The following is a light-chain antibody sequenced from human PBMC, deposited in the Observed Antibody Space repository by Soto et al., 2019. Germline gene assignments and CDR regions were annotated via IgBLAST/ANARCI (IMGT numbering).Light chain of an antibody. CDR2: SAS. CDR3: QQYNNWPHT. V-gene: IGKV3-15*01. J-gene: IGKJ2*01. CDR1: QSVSSN. Sequence: EIVMTQSPATLSVSPGERATLSCRASQSVSSNVAWYQQKPGQAPRLLVYSASTTATGMPARFSGSGSGTEFTLTISSLQSEDFAVYYCQQYNNWPHTFGQGTKLEIK.